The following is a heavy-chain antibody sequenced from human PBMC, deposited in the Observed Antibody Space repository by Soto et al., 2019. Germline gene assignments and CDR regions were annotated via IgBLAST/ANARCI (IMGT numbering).Heavy chain of an antibody. CDR3: AREDSGSWTDRYYYYGMDV. CDR1: GFTFSSYS. Sequence: PGGSLRLSCAASGFTFSSYSMNCVRQAPGKGLEWVSSISSSSSYISHADSVKGRFTISRDNAKNSLYLKMNSLRAEDTAVYYCAREDSGSWTDRYYYYGMDVWGQGTTVTVSS. J-gene: IGHJ6*02. D-gene: IGHD6-13*01. CDR2: ISSSSSYI. V-gene: IGHV3-21*01.